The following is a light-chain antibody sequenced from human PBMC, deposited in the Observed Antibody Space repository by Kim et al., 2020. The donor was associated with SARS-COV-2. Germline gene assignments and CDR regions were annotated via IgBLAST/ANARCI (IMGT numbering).Light chain of an antibody. CDR1: NSNVGSNV. V-gene: IGLV1-44*01. Sequence: GQRVTISCIGDNSNVGSNVVNWFQQHPGPAPQLLIDSNEYRPSGVPDRFSGSKSGTSASLDISGLQSEDEADYYCAAWDDSLNGSVFGGGTQLTVL. CDR2: SNE. CDR3: AAWDDSLNGSV. J-gene: IGLJ3*02.